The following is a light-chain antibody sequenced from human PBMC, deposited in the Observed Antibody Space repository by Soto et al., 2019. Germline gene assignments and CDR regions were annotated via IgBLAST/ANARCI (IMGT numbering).Light chain of an antibody. Sequence: TPSRRTVASSPKERAINSCPVSQSVGNNYLAWYQQKPGQAPRFLIYDASSRATGIPDRFSGSGSGTDFTLTISRLEPEDFAVYYCEQYGSTPLSFGGGTKV. J-gene: IGKJ4*01. CDR2: DAS. V-gene: IGKV3-20*01. CDR1: QSVGNNY. CDR3: EQYGSTPLS.